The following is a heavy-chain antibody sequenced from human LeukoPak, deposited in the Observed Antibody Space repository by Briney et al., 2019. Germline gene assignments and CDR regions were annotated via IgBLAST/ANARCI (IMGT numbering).Heavy chain of an antibody. CDR3: ARRSTNYFDY. V-gene: IGHV4-59*01. Sequence: PSETLSLTCTVSGGSISSYYWSWIRQPPGKGLEWMGYIYYSGSTNYNPSLKSRVTISADTSKNPFSLKLSSVTAADTAVYYCARRSTNYFDYWGQGTLVTVPS. J-gene: IGHJ4*02. CDR2: IYYSGST. CDR1: GGSISSYY. D-gene: IGHD5/OR15-5a*01.